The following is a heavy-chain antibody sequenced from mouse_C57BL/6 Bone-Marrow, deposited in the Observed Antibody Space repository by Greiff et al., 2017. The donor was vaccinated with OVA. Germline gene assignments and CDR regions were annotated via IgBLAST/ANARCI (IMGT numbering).Heavy chain of an antibody. CDR1: GYTFTSYW. CDR3: VYGSSYDAMDY. J-gene: IGHJ4*01. D-gene: IGHD1-1*01. Sequence: QVQLKQPGAELVKPGASVKMSCKASGYTFTSYWITWVKQRPGQGLEWIGDIYPGSGSTNYNEKFKSKATLTVDTSSSTAYMQLSSLTSEDSAVYYCVYGSSYDAMDYWGQGTSVTVSS. V-gene: IGHV1-55*01. CDR2: IYPGSGST.